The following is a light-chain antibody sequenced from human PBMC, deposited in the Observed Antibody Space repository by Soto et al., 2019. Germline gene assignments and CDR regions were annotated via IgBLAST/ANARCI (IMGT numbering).Light chain of an antibody. J-gene: IGLJ1*01. V-gene: IGLV2-8*01. CDR1: SSDVGGYNF. Sequence: QSALTQPPSASGSPGQLVTISCAGTSSDVGGYNFVSWYQQHPGKAPKLMIYEVSARPSGVPDRFSGSKSDNTASLTVSGLQAEDEADYYCSSYAGSSYVFGSGTKLTVL. CDR3: SSYAGSSYV. CDR2: EVS.